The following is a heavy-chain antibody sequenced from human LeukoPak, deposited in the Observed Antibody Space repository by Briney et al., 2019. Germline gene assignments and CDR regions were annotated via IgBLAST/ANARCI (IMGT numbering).Heavy chain of an antibody. J-gene: IGHJ6*02. CDR3: ARNGNSWYPNYYYGMDV. V-gene: IGHV4-59*08. CDR2: IYYSGST. CDR1: GGSISSYY. Sequence: SETLSLTCTVSGGSISSYYWSWIRQPPGKGLEWIGYIYYSGSTNYNPSLKSRVTISVDTSKNQFSLKLSSVTAADTAVYYCARNGNSWYPNYYYGMDVWGQGTTVTVSS. D-gene: IGHD6-13*01.